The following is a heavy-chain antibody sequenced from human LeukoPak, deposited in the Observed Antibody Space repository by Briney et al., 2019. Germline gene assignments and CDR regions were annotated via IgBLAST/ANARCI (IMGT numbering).Heavy chain of an antibody. CDR3: AREVAARGVKYYYYYMDV. Sequence: PSETLSLTCAVSGGSISSSNWWSRVRQPPGKGLEWIGEIYHSGSTNYNPSLKSRVTISVDKSKNQFSLKLSSVTAADTAVYYCAREVAARGVKYYYYYMDVWGKGTTVTVSS. J-gene: IGHJ6*03. CDR1: GGSISSSNW. V-gene: IGHV4-4*02. D-gene: IGHD6-6*01. CDR2: IYHSGST.